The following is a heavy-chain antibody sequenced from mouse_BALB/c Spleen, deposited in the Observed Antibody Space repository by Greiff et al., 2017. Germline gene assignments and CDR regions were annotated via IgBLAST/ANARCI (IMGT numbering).Heavy chain of an antibody. J-gene: IGHJ4*01. V-gene: IGHV5-17*02. D-gene: IGHD4-1*01. CDR2: ISSGSSTI. CDR3: ARRGGLGVVMDY. Sequence: EVQVVESGGGLVQPGGSRKLSCAASGFTFSSFGMHWVRQAPEKGLEWVAYISSGSSTIYYADTVKGRFTISRDNPKNTLFLQMTSLRSEDTAMYYCARRGGLGVVMDYWGQGTSVTVAS. CDR1: GFTFSSFG.